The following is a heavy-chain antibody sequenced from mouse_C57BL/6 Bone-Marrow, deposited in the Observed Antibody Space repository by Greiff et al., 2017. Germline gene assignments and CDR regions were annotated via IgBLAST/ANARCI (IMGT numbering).Heavy chain of an antibody. J-gene: IGHJ2*01. CDR3: ARWGGYYGY. CDR1: GYTFTSYW. Sequence: QVQLQQPGAELVRPGSSVKLSCKASGYTFTSYWMAWVKQRPGQGLEWIGNIYPSDSETHYNQKFKDKATLTVDKSSSTAYMQLSSLTSEDSAVYYCARWGGYYGYWGQGTTLTGSS. D-gene: IGHD2-3*01. CDR2: IYPSDSET. V-gene: IGHV1-61*01.